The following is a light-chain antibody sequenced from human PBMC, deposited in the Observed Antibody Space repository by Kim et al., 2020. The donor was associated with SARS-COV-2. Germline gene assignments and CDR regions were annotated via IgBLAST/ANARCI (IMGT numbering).Light chain of an antibody. V-gene: IGLV7-46*01. Sequence: PAGTVTHTCDSSTGAVTSGPFPYCVQQKPGQAPRTLIYDQGNRHSWTPARFSGSLLGGNAALTLSAAQAEDEADYYCLLSYSDSRVFGGGTQLTVL. CDR2: DQG. CDR3: LLSYSDSRV. CDR1: TGAVTSGPF. J-gene: IGLJ2*01.